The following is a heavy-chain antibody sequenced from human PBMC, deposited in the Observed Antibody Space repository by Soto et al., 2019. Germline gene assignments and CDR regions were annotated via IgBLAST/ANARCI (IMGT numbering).Heavy chain of an antibody. D-gene: IGHD3-22*01. J-gene: IGHJ2*01. CDR2: ISYDGSNK. CDR1: GFTFSSYA. V-gene: IGHV3-30-3*01. Sequence: GGSLRLSCAASGFTFSSYAMHWVRQAPGKGLEWVAVISYDGSNKYYADSVKGRFTISRDNSKNTLYLQMNSLRAEDTAVYYCARDGGYDSSGYYYWYFDLWGRGTLVTVSS. CDR3: ARDGGYDSSGYYYWYFDL.